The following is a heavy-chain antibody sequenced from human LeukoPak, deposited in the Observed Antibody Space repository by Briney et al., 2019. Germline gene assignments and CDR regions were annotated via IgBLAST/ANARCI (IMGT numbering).Heavy chain of an antibody. CDR1: GFTVSGNY. Sequence: QTGGSLRLSCAASGFTVSGNYMSWVRQAPGKGLEWVSVIYSVGSTYYADSVKGRFTISRDNSRNTLYLQMNSLRAEDTAVYYCVRVPIPYYYDDNWFDPWGQGTLVTVSS. J-gene: IGHJ5*02. CDR3: VRVPIPYYYDDNWFDP. V-gene: IGHV3-66*01. D-gene: IGHD3-22*01. CDR2: IYSVGST.